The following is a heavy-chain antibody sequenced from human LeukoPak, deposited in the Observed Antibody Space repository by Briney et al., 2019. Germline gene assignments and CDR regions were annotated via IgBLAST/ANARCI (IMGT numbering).Heavy chain of an antibody. J-gene: IGHJ4*02. CDR3: ARVKKARITIFGVASTRVYYFDY. CDR2: IYTSGST. D-gene: IGHD3-3*01. Sequence: SETLSLTCTVSGGSISSYYWSWIRQPAGKGLEWIGRIYTSGSTYYNPSLKSRVTMSVDTSKNQFSLKLSSVTAADTAVYYCARVKKARITIFGVASTRVYYFDYWGQGTLVTVSS. V-gene: IGHV4-4*07. CDR1: GGSISSYY.